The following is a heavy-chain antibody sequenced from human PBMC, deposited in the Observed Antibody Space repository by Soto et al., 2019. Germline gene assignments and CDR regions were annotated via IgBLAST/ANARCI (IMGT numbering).Heavy chain of an antibody. CDR2: IYYSGSS. J-gene: IGHJ4*02. V-gene: IGHV4-59*01. Sequence: QVQLQESGPGLVKPSETLSLTCTVSGVSITSYYWSWIRQPPGKGLEWIGYIYYSGSSNYNPSLNSRVTISVDTSKNQFSLNLSSVTAADTAVYYCARDPPIPYINWGQGTLVTVSS. CDR1: GVSITSYY. D-gene: IGHD1-20*01. CDR3: ARDPPIPYIN.